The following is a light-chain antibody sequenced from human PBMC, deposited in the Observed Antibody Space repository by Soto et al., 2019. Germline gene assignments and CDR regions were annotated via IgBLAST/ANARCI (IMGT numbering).Light chain of an antibody. V-gene: IGLV2-14*03. CDR2: EVR. CDR1: SSDVGGYNY. J-gene: IGLJ2*01. CDR3: SSFTSKSTLS. Sequence: QSVLTQPASVSGSPGQSITISCTGTSSDVGGYNYVSWYQQHPGKAPRLIFYEVRHRPSGIPLRFSASKSGNTASLTISGLQAEDEAHYYCSSFTSKSTLSFGGGTKLTVL.